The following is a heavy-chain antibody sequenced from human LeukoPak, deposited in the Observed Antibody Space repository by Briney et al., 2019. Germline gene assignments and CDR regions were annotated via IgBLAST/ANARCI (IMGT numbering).Heavy chain of an antibody. CDR3: ARKIVVVPAARGHRWFDP. D-gene: IGHD2-2*01. Sequence: SETLSLTCAVYGGSFSGYYWSWIRQPPGKGLEWIGEINRSGSTNYNPSLKSRVTISVDTSKNQFSLKLSSVTAADTAVYYCARKIVVVPAARGHRWFDPWGQGTLVTVSS. CDR1: GGSFSGYY. J-gene: IGHJ5*02. V-gene: IGHV4-34*01. CDR2: INRSGST.